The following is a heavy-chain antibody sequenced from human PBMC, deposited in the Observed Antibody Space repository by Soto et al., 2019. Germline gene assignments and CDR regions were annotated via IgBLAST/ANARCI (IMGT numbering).Heavy chain of an antibody. J-gene: IGHJ4*01. D-gene: IGHD3-16*02. CDR3: AQTWGSYREVFDY. CDR2: ISGIGGGGST. V-gene: IGHV3-23*01. Sequence: GGSLRLSCAASGFTFSSHLMHWVRQAPGQGLEWVSGISGIGGGGSTFYTDSAKGRFTISRDNSKNTLYLQMSSLRVEDTAIYYCAQTWGSYREVFDYWGHGTLVTVSS. CDR1: GFTFSSHL.